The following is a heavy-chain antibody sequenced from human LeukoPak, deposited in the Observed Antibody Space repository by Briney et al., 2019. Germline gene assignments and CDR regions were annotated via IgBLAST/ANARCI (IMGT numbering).Heavy chain of an antibody. Sequence: SQTLSLTCTVSGGSISSGDYYWSWIRQPPGKGLEWIGYIYYSGSTYYNPSLKSRVTISVDTSKNQFSLKLSSVTAADTAVYYCARDVEAAAGTKVLDYWGQGTLVTVSS. CDR3: ARDVEAAAGTKVLDY. J-gene: IGHJ4*02. CDR2: IYYSGST. D-gene: IGHD6-13*01. V-gene: IGHV4-30-4*01. CDR1: GGSISSGDYY.